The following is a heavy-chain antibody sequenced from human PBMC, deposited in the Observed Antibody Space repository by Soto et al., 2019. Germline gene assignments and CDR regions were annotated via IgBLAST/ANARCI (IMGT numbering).Heavy chain of an antibody. D-gene: IGHD3-10*01. CDR3: AKGAYRGPRVTMVRGTNNWFDP. Sequence: EVQLLESGGGLVQPGGSLRLSCAASGFTFSSYAMSWVRQAPGKGLEWVSAISGSGGSTYYADSVKGRFTISRDNSKNTVYLQMNSLRAEDTAVYYCAKGAYRGPRVTMVRGTNNWFDPWGQGTLVTVS. CDR1: GFTFSSYA. V-gene: IGHV3-23*01. CDR2: ISGSGGST. J-gene: IGHJ5*02.